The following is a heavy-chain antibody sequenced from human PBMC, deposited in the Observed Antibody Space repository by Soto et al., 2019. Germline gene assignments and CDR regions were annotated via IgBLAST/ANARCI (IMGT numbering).Heavy chain of an antibody. CDR1: GFTFSNYS. CDR3: AKGVPAAIGYFQH. V-gene: IGHV3-48*01. Sequence: EVQLVESGGGLVQPGGSLRLSCAASGFTFSNYSMNWVRQAPWEGLGWVSYISGSSTTIFYADSVKGRFTISRDNAKNSLYLQMNSLRAEDMVVYYCAKGVPAAIGYFQHWGQGTLVTVSS. CDR2: ISGSSTTI. D-gene: IGHD2-2*01. J-gene: IGHJ1*01.